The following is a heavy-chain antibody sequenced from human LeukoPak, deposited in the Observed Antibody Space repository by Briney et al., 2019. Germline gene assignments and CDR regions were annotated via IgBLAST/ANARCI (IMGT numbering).Heavy chain of an antibody. D-gene: IGHD3-10*01. CDR3: ARSALWFGDPYYMDV. CDR1: GGSISSYY. J-gene: IGHJ6*03. V-gene: IGHV4-59*08. CDR2: IYYSGST. Sequence: SETLSLTCTVSGGSISSYYWSWIRQPPGKGLEWIGYIYYSGSTNYNPSLKSRVTISVDTSKNQFSLKLSSVTAADTAVYYCARSALWFGDPYYMDVWGKGTTVTFSS.